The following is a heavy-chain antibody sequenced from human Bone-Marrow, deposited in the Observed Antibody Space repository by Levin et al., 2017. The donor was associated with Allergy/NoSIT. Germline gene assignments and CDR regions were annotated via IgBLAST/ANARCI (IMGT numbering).Heavy chain of an antibody. CDR3: ARGDSGHIPFFGN. CDR1: GYTFSAYA. CDR2: IIPGNVNT. J-gene: IGHJ4*02. Sequence: GESLKISCKASGYTFSAYAIHWVRQAPGQRLEWMGWIIPGNVNTKYSQKLQGRVSITMDTSARSVYMELSSLKSEDTEMYYCARGDSGHIPFFGNLGQGTLFTVSS. D-gene: IGHD6-19*01. V-gene: IGHV1-3*01.